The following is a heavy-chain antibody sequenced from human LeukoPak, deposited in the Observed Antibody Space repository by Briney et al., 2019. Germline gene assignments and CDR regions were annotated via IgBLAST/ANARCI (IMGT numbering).Heavy chain of an antibody. CDR3: ARDFRVPAAAYWYFDL. J-gene: IGHJ2*01. CDR1: GGSFSSGSYY. Sequence: SETLSLTCTVSGGSFSSGSYYWSWIRQPPGTGLEWIGYIYYSGSTNYNPSLKSRVTISVDTSKNQFSLKLSSVTAADTAVYYCARDFRVPAAAYWYFDLWGRGTLVTVSS. D-gene: IGHD2-2*01. V-gene: IGHV4-61*01. CDR2: IYYSGST.